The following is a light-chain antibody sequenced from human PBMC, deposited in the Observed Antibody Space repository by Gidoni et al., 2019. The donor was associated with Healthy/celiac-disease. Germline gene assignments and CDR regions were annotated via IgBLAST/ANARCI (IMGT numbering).Light chain of an antibody. CDR3: QQYGSSPRT. V-gene: IGKV3-20*01. J-gene: IGKJ3*01. CDR1: QSVSSSY. Sequence: EIVLTQSPGTLSLSQGERATLSCSASQSVSSSYLAWYQQNPGQAPRLLIYGASSRATGIPDRFSGSGSGTDFTLTISRLEPEDFAVYYCQQYGSSPRTFGPGTKVDIK. CDR2: GAS.